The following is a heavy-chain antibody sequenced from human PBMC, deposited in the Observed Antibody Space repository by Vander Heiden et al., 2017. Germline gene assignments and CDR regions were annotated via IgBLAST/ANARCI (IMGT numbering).Heavy chain of an antibody. CDR1: GGSISSSSYY. D-gene: IGHD3-22*01. Sequence: QLQLQESGPGLVKPSETLSLTCTVSGGSISSSSYYWGWIRQPPGKGLEWIGSIYYSGSTYYNPSLKSRVTISVDTSKNQFSLKLSSVTAADTAVYYCASRDGSGHSDYWYFDLWGRGTLVTVSS. CDR3: ASRDGSGHSDYWYFDL. V-gene: IGHV4-39*01. CDR2: IYYSGST. J-gene: IGHJ2*01.